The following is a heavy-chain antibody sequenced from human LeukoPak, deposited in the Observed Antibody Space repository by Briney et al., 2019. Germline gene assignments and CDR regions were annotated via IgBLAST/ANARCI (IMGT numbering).Heavy chain of an antibody. CDR3: AHRLGETAIVNY. V-gene: IGHV2-5*01. CDR2: ISWNDDK. D-gene: IGHD5-18*01. Sequence: SGPWHANPPQLLTPTFAITWSSPGSRQVGVWWVRQLSGTVVAWLALISWNDDKPYRPSLNRRLTIISDTSKYQLTLPFINMVPVDTATYYRAHRLGETAIVNYWGQGTLVTVSS. J-gene: IGHJ4*02. CDR1: WSSPGSRQVG.